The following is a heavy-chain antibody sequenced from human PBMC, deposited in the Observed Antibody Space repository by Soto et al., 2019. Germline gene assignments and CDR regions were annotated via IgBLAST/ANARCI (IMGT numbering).Heavy chain of an antibody. Sequence: GGSLRLSCAASGFTFSSYAMSWVRQAPGKGLEWVSAISGSGGSTYYADSVKGRFTISRDNSKNTLYLQMNSLRAEDTAVYYCAKVLDDSSGYYSHYYYGMDVWGQGTTVTVSS. CDR1: GFTFSSYA. J-gene: IGHJ6*02. V-gene: IGHV3-23*01. CDR2: ISGSGGST. CDR3: AKVLDDSSGYYSHYYYGMDV. D-gene: IGHD3-22*01.